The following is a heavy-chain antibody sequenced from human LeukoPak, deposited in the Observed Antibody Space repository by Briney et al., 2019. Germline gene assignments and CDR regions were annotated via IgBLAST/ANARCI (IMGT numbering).Heavy chain of an antibody. CDR3: ATDRSVTMVVDY. CDR1: GGSTSSGDYY. V-gene: IGHV4-30-4*08. CDR2: IYYSGST. D-gene: IGHD3-10*01. Sequence: SETLSLTCTVSGGSTSSGDYYWSWIRQPPGKGLEWIGYIYYSGSTYYNPSLKSRVTISVDTSKNQFSLKLTSVTAADTAVYYCATDRSVTMVVDYWGQGTLVTVSS. J-gene: IGHJ4*02.